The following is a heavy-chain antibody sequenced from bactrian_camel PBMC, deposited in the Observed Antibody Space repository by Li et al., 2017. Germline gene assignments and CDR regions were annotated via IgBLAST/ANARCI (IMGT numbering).Heavy chain of an antibody. CDR2: LDSDGRI. D-gene: IGHD1*01. CDR3: TARYEFGLGACRGVGGLGF. Sequence: HVQLVESGGGSVQPGGSLRLSCAVSVSSANDYCLGWFRQASGKEREWVGSLDSDGRINYADSVKGRFTISKDNRKNIFCLQMNSLTPGDTAMYYCTARYEFGLGACRGVGGLGFWGQGTQVTVS. J-gene: IGHJ6*01. CDR1: VSSANDYC. V-gene: IGHV3S9*01.